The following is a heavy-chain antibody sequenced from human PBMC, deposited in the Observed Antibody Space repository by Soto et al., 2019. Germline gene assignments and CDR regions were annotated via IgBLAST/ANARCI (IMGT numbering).Heavy chain of an antibody. V-gene: IGHV3-30*03. CDR2: ISYDGDSK. D-gene: IGHD1-26*01. Sequence: QGQLVESGGGVVQPGTSLRLSCAASGFTFSSYAMHWVRQAPGKGLEWVALISYDGDSKWYADAVKGRFTISRDNSNNTLFLEMNSLRGDDTAVYFCAAIREVDVWGQGTTVTVSS. CDR1: GFTFSSYA. CDR3: AAIREVDV. J-gene: IGHJ6*02.